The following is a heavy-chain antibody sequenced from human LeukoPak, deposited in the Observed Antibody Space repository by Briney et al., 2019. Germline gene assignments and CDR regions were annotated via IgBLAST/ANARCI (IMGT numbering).Heavy chain of an antibody. V-gene: IGHV3-23*01. CDR3: AKAVGY. CDR2: ISGSGGST. Sequence: TGGSLSLSCAASGFTFSSIAKSWARQAQGRGLGGVSTISGSGGSTYYADSVKGRFTISRDNSKNTLYLQMNSLRAEDTAVYYCAKAVGYWGQGTLVTVSS. J-gene: IGHJ4*02. CDR1: GFTFSSIA.